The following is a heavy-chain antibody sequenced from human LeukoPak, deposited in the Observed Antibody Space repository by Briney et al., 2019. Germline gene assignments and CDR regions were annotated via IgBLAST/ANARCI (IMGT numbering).Heavy chain of an antibody. CDR3: ARDRYYYDSSGYYIMDV. CDR2: IYHSGST. CDR1: GYSISSGYY. D-gene: IGHD3-22*01. V-gene: IGHV4-38-2*02. J-gene: IGHJ6*03. Sequence: SETLSLTCTVSGYSISSGYYWGWIRQPPGKGLEWIGSIYHSGSTYYNPSLKSRVTISVDTSKNQFSLKLSSVTAADTAVYYCARDRYYYDSSGYYIMDVWGKGTTVTISS.